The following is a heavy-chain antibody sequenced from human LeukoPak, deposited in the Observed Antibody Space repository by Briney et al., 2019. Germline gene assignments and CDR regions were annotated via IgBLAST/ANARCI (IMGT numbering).Heavy chain of an antibody. CDR1: AFTINSYS. CDR3: ARDSSGRYGADY. J-gene: IGHJ4*02. V-gene: IGHV3-21*01. D-gene: IGHD6-19*01. Sequence: PGGYLRLYCAASAFTINSYSMNRVPQAPGQGLEGGFSLSCSRSYKYYAVSVRGRFTISRDNAKNSLYLRMNRLRAEDTAVYYSARDSSGRYGADYWGQGTLVTVSS. CDR2: LSCSRSYK.